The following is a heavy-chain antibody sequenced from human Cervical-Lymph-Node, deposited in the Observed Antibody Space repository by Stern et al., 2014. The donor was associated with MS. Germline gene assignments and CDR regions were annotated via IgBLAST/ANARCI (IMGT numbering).Heavy chain of an antibody. V-gene: IGHV5-51*01. CDR3: ARPKPSSGYSLSGFDY. CDR2: IYPVASDP. Sequence: EVQLVQSGAEVKKPGESLRISCKASGDRFTSHWIGWVRQMPGKGLEWLGIIYPVASDPRYSPSFQGQVTISADSSSNTVYLQWNSLKAADTAMYFCARPKPSSGYSLSGFDYWGQGTPVTVSS. J-gene: IGHJ4*02. D-gene: IGHD6-19*01. CDR1: GDRFTSHW.